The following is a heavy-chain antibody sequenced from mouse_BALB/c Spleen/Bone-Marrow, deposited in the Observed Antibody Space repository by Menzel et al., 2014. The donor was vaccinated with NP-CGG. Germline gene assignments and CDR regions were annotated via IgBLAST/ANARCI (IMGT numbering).Heavy chain of an antibody. CDR2: IYPGSGSI. J-gene: IGHJ3*01. D-gene: IGHD1-1*01. CDR1: GYTFXDYI. CDR3: ARSNYYGCRYVGGFEY. Sequence: VKLMESGLELVQPGTSVKMTCKASGYTFXDYIITWVKQRTGQGLEWIGEIYPGSGSIYYHDKFKGKATLTADRSSNTAYMQVSSLTSDDAAGEFGARSNYYGCRYVGGFEYWAQSTRVTVAA. V-gene: IGHV1-77*01.